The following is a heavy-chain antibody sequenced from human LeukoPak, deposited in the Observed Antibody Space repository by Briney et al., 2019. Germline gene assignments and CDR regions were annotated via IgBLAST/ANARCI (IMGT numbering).Heavy chain of an antibody. Sequence: PSETLSLTCNVSGDSISSGGYYWTWIRQHPGKDLEWIGYIYHSGNPYYNPSLRSRVSISVDTSKDQISPKLSPVTAADTAVYYCVRSGREQLWLAFDPWGPGTLVTVSS. V-gene: IGHV4-31*03. D-gene: IGHD1/OR15-1a*01. CDR2: IYHSGNP. CDR1: GDSISSGGYY. CDR3: VRSGREQLWLAFDP. J-gene: IGHJ5*02.